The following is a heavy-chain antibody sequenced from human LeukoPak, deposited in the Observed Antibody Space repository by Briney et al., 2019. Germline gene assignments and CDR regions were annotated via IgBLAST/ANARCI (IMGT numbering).Heavy chain of an antibody. CDR3: AKEPGFGPTNDC. CDR1: GFTFSSYG. V-gene: IGHV3-30*02. J-gene: IGHJ4*02. Sequence: GGSLRLSCAASGFTFSSYGMHWVRQAPGKGLEWVAFIRYDGSNKYYADSVKGRFIISRDNSKNTLYLQMNSLRAEDTAVYYCAKEPGFGPTNDCWGQGTLVTVSS. CDR2: IRYDGSNK. D-gene: IGHD3-10*01.